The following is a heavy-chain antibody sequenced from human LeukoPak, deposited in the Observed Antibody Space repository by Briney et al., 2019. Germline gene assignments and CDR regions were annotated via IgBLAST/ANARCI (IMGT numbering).Heavy chain of an antibody. CDR2: ISSSSNYI. CDR1: GLTFSDYY. CDR3: ARVQQDYGSGTYLDY. V-gene: IGHV3-11*06. D-gene: IGHD3-10*01. J-gene: IGHJ4*02. Sequence: PGGSLRLSCAASGLTFSDYYMSWIRQAPGKGLEWDSYISSSSNYINHADSVKGRFTISRDNVKNSLYLQMNSLRAEDTAIYYCARVQQDYGSGTYLDYWGQETLVTVSS.